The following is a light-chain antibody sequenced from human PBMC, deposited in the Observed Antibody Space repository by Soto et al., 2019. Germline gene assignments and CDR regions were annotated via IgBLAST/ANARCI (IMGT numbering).Light chain of an antibody. Sequence: DIVMTQSPDSLAVSLGVRATINCKSSQSILYSSNKKNYLAWYQQKPGQPPKLLIYWASTRESGVPDRFSGSGSETDFTLTIRSLQAEDVAVYFCHQYYSTQWTFGQGPKVDIK. J-gene: IGKJ1*01. V-gene: IGKV4-1*01. CDR1: QSILYSSNKKNY. CDR3: HQYYSTQWT. CDR2: WAS.